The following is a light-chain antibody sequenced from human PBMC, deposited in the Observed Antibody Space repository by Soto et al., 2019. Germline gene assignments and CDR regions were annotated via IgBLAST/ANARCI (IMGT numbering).Light chain of an antibody. CDR1: SSDVGGYDY. V-gene: IGLV2-8*01. CDR2: EVS. Sequence: QSALTQPPSASGSPGQSVTISCTGTSSDVGGYDYVSWYQHHPGEAPKLMIYEVSKRPSGVPDRFSGSKSGNTASLTVSGLQAEDEADYFCCSYAGSNNYYVFGTGTKVTV. CDR3: CSYAGSNNYYV. J-gene: IGLJ1*01.